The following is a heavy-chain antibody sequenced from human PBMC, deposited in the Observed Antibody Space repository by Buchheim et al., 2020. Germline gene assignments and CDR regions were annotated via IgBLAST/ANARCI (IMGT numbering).Heavy chain of an antibody. V-gene: IGHV3-33*01. CDR3: ARGSFGTTRPGDIGY. J-gene: IGHJ4*02. D-gene: IGHD1-7*01. CDR2: IWYDGSNK. CDR1: GFTFSSYG. Sequence: QVQLVESGGGVVQPGRSLRLSCAASGFTFSSYGMHWVRQAPGKGLEWVAVIWYDGSNKYYADSVKGRFTISRDNSKNTLYLQMNSLRAEDTAVYYCARGSFGTTRPGDIGYWGQGTL.